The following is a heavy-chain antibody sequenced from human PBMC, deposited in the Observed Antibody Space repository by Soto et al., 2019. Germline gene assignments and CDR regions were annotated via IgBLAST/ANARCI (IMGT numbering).Heavy chain of an antibody. D-gene: IGHD3-10*02. Sequence: ASVKVSCKASGYTFTGYYMHWVRQAPGQGLEWMGWINPNSGGTNYAQKFQGWVTMTRDTSISTAYMELSRLRSDDTAVYYCAICPIRGHQDALEIWGQGTMVTVSS. CDR3: AICPIRGHQDALEI. CDR1: GYTFTGYY. V-gene: IGHV1-2*04. J-gene: IGHJ3*02. CDR2: INPNSGGT.